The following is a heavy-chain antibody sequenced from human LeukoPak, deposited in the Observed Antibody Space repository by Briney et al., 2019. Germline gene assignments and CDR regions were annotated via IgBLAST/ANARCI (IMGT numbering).Heavy chain of an antibody. CDR2: IKQDGSEK. J-gene: IGHJ4*02. D-gene: IGHD1-26*01. V-gene: IGHV3-7*01. CDR3: ASHSGSFDY. CDR1: GASISSGSYY. Sequence: ETLSLTCTVSGASISSGSYYWSWVRQAPGKGLEWVANIKQDGSEKYYVDSVKGRFTISRDNAKNSLYLQMNSLRAEDTAVYYCASHSGSFDYWGQGTLVTVSS.